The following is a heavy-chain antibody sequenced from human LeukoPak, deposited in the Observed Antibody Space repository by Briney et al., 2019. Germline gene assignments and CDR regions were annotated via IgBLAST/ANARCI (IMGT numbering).Heavy chain of an antibody. CDR1: GVTLKIYP. CDR2: IKQDGSEK. Sequence: GGSLILSFAASGVTLKIYPMHWVRQAPGKGLELVADIKQDGSEKLYVKSVRGRFTVSRDNAKMSLFLQLNSVRAEDTAVYYCXXXXXXXHXVXXLDVWXKGTTVTVS. V-gene: IGHV3-7*01. CDR3: XXXXXXXHXVXXLDV. J-gene: IGHJ6*03.